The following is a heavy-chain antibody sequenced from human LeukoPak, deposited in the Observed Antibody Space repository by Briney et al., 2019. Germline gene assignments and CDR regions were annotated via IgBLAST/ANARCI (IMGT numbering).Heavy chain of an antibody. V-gene: IGHV3-23*01. CDR3: AKEVRESAWYYFDY. CDR2: ISGSGGST. D-gene: IGHD3-10*01. Sequence: GGSLRLSCAASGFTFSNYWMNWVRQAPGKGLEWVSTISGSGGSTYYADSVKGRFTISRDNSKNTLYLQMNSLRAEDTAVYYCAKEVRESAWYYFDYWGQGTLVTVSS. J-gene: IGHJ4*02. CDR1: GFTFSNYW.